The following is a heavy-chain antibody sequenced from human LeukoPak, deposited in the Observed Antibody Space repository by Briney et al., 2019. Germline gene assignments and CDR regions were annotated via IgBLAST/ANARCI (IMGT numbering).Heavy chain of an antibody. CDR2: IYHSGTT. J-gene: IGHJ4*02. V-gene: IGHV4-59*01. Sequence: SETLSLTRTVSGGSITNYYWSWIRQPPGKGLEWIGYIYHSGTTNYNPSLKSRVTISVDTSKNQISLKLSSVTAADTAVYYCARVPYDSSGYPYFDYWGQGTLVTVSS. CDR1: GGSITNYY. CDR3: ARVPYDSSGYPYFDY. D-gene: IGHD3-22*01.